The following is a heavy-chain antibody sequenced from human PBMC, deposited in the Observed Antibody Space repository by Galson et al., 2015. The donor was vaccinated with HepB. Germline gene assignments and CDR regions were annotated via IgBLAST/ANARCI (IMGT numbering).Heavy chain of an antibody. J-gene: IGHJ6*03. Sequence: SLRLSCAASGFTFSSYWMSWVRQAPGKGLEWVANIKQDGSEKYYVDSVKGRFTISRDNAKNSLYLQMNSLRAEDTAVYYCASSVTTYYYYYMDVWGKGTTVTVSS. CDR2: IKQDGSEK. D-gene: IGHD4-17*01. V-gene: IGHV3-7*01. CDR3: ASSVTTYYYYYMDV. CDR1: GFTFSSYW.